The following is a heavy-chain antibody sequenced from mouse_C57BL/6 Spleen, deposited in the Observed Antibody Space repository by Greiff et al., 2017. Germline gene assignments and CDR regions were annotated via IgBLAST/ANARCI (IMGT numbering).Heavy chain of an antibody. Sequence: QVQLQQSGAELVRPGASVTLSCKASGYTFTDYEMHWVKQTPVHGLEWIGAIDPATGGTAYNQKFKGKVILTADKSSSTAYMELRSLTSEDSAVYYCTRILGPGMDYWGQGTSVTVSA. CDR2: IDPATGGT. V-gene: IGHV1-15*01. J-gene: IGHJ4*01. D-gene: IGHD4-1*01. CDR1: GYTFTDYE. CDR3: TRILGPGMDY.